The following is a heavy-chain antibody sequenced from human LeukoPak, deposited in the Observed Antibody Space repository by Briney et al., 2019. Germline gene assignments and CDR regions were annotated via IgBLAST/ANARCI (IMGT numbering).Heavy chain of an antibody. Sequence: SETLSLTCTVSGGSISSYYWSWIRQPPGKGLEWIGYTYYRGSTNYNPSLKSRVTISVDTSKNQFSLKLSSVTAADTAVYYCARREWSGYKLGTFGYWGQGTLVTVSS. CDR2: TYYRGST. D-gene: IGHD3-3*01. CDR3: ARREWSGYKLGTFGY. V-gene: IGHV4-59*08. J-gene: IGHJ4*02. CDR1: GGSISSYY.